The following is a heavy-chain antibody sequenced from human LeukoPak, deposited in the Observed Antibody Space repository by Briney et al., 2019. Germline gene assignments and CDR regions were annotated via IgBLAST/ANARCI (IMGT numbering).Heavy chain of an antibody. J-gene: IGHJ4*02. D-gene: IGHD6-19*01. CDR1: GFTFSSYS. CDR2: IRTVTSSI. V-gene: IGHV3-21*01. CDR3: AREWLPSGATKIFDY. Sequence: GGSLRLSCAVSGFTFSSYSMHWVRQAPGKGLEWVSCIRTVTSSIYYADAVKGRFTVSRDNAKNSLYLEMNSLRAEDTAVYYCAREWLPSGATKIFDYWGQGTLVAVSS.